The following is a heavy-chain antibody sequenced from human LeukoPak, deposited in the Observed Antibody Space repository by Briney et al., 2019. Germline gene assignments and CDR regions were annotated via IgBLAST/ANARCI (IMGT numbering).Heavy chain of an antibody. V-gene: IGHV1-2*02. CDR1: GYTFTGYY. D-gene: IGHD3-16*02. CDR2: INPNSGGT. Sequence: GASVKVSCKASGYTFTGYYMHWVRQAPGQGLEWMGWINPNSGGTNYAQKFQGRVTMTRDTSISTVYMELTRLRFDDTAVYFCARPYDYLWGSYRNDAFEIWGQGTMVTVSS. CDR3: ARPYDYLWGSYRNDAFEI. J-gene: IGHJ3*02.